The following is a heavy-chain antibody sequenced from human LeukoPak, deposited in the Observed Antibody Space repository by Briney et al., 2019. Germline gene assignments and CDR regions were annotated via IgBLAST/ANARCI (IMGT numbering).Heavy chain of an antibody. J-gene: IGHJ3*02. CDR1: GYTFTSYY. CDR3: ASLLIHDAFDI. V-gene: IGHV1-46*01. D-gene: IGHD2-8*01. CDR2: INPSGGST. Sequence: ASVKVSCKASGYTFTSYYMHWVRQAPGQGLEWMGIINPSGGSTSYAQKFQGRVAMTRDTSTSTVYMELSSLRSEDTAVYYCASLLIHDAFDIWGQGTMVTVSS.